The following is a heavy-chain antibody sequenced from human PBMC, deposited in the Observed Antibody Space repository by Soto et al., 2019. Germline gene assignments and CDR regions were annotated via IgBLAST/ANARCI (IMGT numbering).Heavy chain of an antibody. D-gene: IGHD2-15*01. V-gene: IGHV3-30*18. CDR1: GFTFSSYG. J-gene: IGHJ4*02. Sequence: QVQLVESGGGVVQPGRSLRLSCAASGFTFSSYGMHWVRQAPGKGLEWVAVISYDGSNKYYADSVKGRFTISRDNSKNTLYLQMNSLRAEDTAVYYCAKLGYCSGGSFCEDYWGQGTLVTVSS. CDR2: ISYDGSNK. CDR3: AKLGYCSGGSFCEDY.